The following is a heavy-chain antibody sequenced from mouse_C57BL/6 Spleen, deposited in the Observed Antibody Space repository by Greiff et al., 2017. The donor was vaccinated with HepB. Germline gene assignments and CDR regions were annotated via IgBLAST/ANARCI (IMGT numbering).Heavy chain of an antibody. V-gene: IGHV1-53*01. J-gene: IGHJ2*01. CDR1: GYTFTSYW. CDR2: INPSNGGT. CDR3: ARWASYLRGFDY. Sequence: VQLQQSGTELVKPGASVKLSCKASGYTFTSYWMHWVKQRPGQGLEWIGNINPSNGGTNYNEKLKSKATLTVDKSSSTAYMQLSSLTSEDSAVYYCARWASYLRGFDYWGQGTTLTVSS. D-gene: IGHD5-1*01.